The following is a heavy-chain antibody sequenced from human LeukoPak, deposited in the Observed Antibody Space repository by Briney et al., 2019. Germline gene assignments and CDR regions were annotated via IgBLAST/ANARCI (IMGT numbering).Heavy chain of an antibody. D-gene: IGHD4/OR15-4a*01. V-gene: IGHV3-21*04. CDR2: ISSSSSYI. CDR3: AKGGAASALYYYGMDV. Sequence: PGGSLRLSCAASGFTFSSYSMNWVRQAPGKGLEWVSSISSSSSYIYYADSVKGRFTISRDNAKNSLYLQMNSLRAEDTAVYYCAKGGAASALYYYGMDVWGQGTTVTVSS. CDR1: GFTFSSYS. J-gene: IGHJ6*02.